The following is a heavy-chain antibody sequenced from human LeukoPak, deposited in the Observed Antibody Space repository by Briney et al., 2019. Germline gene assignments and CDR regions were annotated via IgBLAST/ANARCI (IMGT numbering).Heavy chain of an antibody. D-gene: IGHD3-3*01. J-gene: IGHJ4*02. CDR2: ISYDESKK. V-gene: IGHV3-30-3*01. CDR1: GFTFSSYG. CDR3: ANTYYAFWSGSF. Sequence: GGSLRLSCAASGFTFSSYGIHWVRQAPGRGLEWVTVISYDESKKYYADSVKGRFTISRDNSKNTVYLQMNSLRAEDTAVYYCANTYYAFWSGSFWGQGTLVTVSS.